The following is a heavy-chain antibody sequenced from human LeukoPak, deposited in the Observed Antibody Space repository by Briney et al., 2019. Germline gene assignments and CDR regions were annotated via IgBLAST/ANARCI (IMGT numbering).Heavy chain of an antibody. D-gene: IGHD3-10*01. CDR2: IVVGGGNT. CDR1: GFTFTSSA. J-gene: IGHJ6*04. V-gene: IGHV1-58*01. CDR3: AATEGYGSGSYYAYYYGMDV. Sequence: SVKVSCKASGFTFTSSAVQWVRQARGQRLEWIGWIVVGGGNTNYAQKFQERVTITRDMSTSTAYMELSSLRSEDTAVYYCAATEGYGSGSYYAYYYGMDVWGKGTTVTVSP.